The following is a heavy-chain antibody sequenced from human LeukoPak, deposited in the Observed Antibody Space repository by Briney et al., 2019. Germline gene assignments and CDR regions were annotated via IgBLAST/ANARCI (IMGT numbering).Heavy chain of an antibody. CDR2: ISAYNGNT. CDR1: GYTFTSYG. D-gene: IGHD3-10*01. V-gene: IGHV1-18*01. J-gene: IGHJ5*02. Sequence: ASVKVSCKASGYTFTSYGISWVRQAPGQGLEWMVWISAYNGNTNHAQKLQGRVTLTRDMSTTTDYMELRSPTSEDTAVYYCARDHSVGDIAWWFDPWGQGTLVSVSS. CDR3: ARDHSVGDIAWWFDP.